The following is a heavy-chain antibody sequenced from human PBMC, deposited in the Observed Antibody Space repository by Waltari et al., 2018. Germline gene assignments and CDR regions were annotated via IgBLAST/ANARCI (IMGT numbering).Heavy chain of an antibody. J-gene: IGHJ6*02. V-gene: IGHV4-39*02. CDR1: GGSISSSSYY. D-gene: IGHD3-3*01. CDR3: ARDYDFWSGYYVHYYYGMDV. CDR2: IYYSGST. Sequence: QLQLQESGPGLVKPSETLSLTCTVSGGSISSSSYYWGWIRQPPGKGLEWIGSIYYSGSTYYNPSLKSRVTISVDTSKNQFSLKLSSVTAADTAVYYCARDYDFWSGYYVHYYYGMDVWGQGTTVIVSS.